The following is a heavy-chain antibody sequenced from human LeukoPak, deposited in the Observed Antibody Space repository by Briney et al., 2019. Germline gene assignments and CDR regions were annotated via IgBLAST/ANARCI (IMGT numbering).Heavy chain of an antibody. V-gene: IGHV3-33*01. D-gene: IGHD3-10*01. CDR2: TWYDGRNK. J-gene: IGHJ4*03. CDR1: GITFNA. CDR3: ARDIFGSGSCPDE. Sequence: GTSLRLSCAASGITFNATHWVCMAPGKGLGWVALTWYDGRNKYNADSAKGRFTISIDNSKNMVYLHMNSLRADDTAVYYCARDIFGSGSCPDEWGQGTLVTVSS.